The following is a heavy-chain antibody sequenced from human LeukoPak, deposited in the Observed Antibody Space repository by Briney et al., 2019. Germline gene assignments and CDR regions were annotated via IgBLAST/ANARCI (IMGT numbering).Heavy chain of an antibody. CDR2: IIPILGIA. Sequence: GASVKVSCKASGGTFSSYAISWVRQAPGQGLEWMGRIIPILGIANYAQKFQGRVTMTTDTSTSTAYMELRSLRSDDTAVYYCARGDGGEIDYWGQGTLVTVSS. V-gene: IGHV1-69*04. D-gene: IGHD3-10*01. CDR1: GGTFSSYA. J-gene: IGHJ4*02. CDR3: ARGDGGEIDY.